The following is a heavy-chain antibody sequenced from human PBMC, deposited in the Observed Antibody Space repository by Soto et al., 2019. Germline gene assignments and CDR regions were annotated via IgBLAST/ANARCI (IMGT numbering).Heavy chain of an antibody. D-gene: IGHD6-19*01. CDR3: ARGWLGKEYYFDY. Sequence: EVQLVESGGDLVQPGGSLRLSCAASGFTFSRNSRTWVRQAPGKGLEWVSLIYSGGNTYYEDSVKGRFTISRDNSKNTLHLHMDSLRVEDTAVYYCARGWLGKEYYFDYWGQGTLVTVSS. J-gene: IGHJ4*02. CDR1: GFTFSRNS. V-gene: IGHV3-66*01. CDR2: IYSGGNT.